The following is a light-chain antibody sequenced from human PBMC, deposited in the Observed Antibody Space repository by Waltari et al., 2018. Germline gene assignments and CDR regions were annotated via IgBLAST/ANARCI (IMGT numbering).Light chain of an antibody. J-gene: IGLJ3*02. CDR3: QSYDTTLSVV. V-gene: IGLV1-40*01. Sequence: QSVLTQPPSVSGAPGQRVTISCTGSGSNIGAGYDVHWYQQVPRAAPKLLIYGSSSRPLGVPDRFFDSTSGTSASLAITGLQAEDEAVYYCQSYDTTLSVVFGGGTKLTVL. CDR1: GSNIGAGYD. CDR2: GSS.